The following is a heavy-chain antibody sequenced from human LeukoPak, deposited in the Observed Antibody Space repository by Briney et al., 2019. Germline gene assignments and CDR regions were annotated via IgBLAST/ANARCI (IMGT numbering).Heavy chain of an antibody. V-gene: IGHV1-46*01. CDR1: GGTFSSYA. CDR2: INPSGGST. D-gene: IGHD3-22*01. CDR3: ARRLGGYYPIDI. Sequence: ASVKVSCKASGGTFSSYAISWVRQAPGQGLEWMGIINPSGGSTSYAQKFQGRVTMTRDTSTSTVYMELSSLRSEDTAVYYCARRLGGYYPIDIWGQGTMVTVSS. J-gene: IGHJ3*02.